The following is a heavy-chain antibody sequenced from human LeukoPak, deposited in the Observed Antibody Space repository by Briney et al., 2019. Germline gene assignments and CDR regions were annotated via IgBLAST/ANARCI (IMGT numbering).Heavy chain of an antibody. V-gene: IGHV3-30*18. D-gene: IGHD5-12*01. CDR3: AKGGVATLESYFDY. Sequence: GRSLRLSCAASGFTFSSYGMHWVRQAPGKGLEWVAVISYDGSNKYYADSVKGRFTISRDNSKNTLYLQMNSLRAEDTAVYYCAKGGVATLESYFDYWGQGTLVTVSS. J-gene: IGHJ4*02. CDR1: GFTFSSYG. CDR2: ISYDGSNK.